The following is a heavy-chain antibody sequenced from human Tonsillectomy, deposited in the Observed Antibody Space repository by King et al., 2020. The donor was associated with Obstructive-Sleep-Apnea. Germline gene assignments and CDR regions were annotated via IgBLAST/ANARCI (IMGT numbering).Heavy chain of an antibody. V-gene: IGHV3-74*01. Sequence: VQLVESGGGLVQPGGSLRLSCAASGFTFSNYWMHWVRQGPGKGLVWVSRINSDGSSTIYADSVKGRFTISRDNAKNTLYLQMNSLRAEDTAVYYCARDCDRYSSGHDAFDIWGPGTMVTVSS. J-gene: IGHJ3*02. D-gene: IGHD5-18*01. CDR1: GFTFSNYW. CDR3: ARDCDRYSSGHDAFDI. CDR2: INSDGSST.